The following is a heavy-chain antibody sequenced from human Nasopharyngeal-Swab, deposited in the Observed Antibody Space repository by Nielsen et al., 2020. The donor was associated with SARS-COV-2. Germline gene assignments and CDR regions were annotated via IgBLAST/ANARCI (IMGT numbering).Heavy chain of an antibody. D-gene: IGHD5-18*01. CDR3: ARGGLSRGYSYDYYYYGMDV. CDR1: GGSISSYY. V-gene: IGHV4-59*12. CDR2: IYYSGST. Sequence: SETLSLTCTVSGGSISSYYWSWIRQPPGKGLEWIGYIYYSGSTNYNPSLKSRVTISVDTSKNQFSLKLSSVTAADTAVYYCARGGLSRGYSYDYYYYGMDVWGQGTTVTVSS. J-gene: IGHJ6*02.